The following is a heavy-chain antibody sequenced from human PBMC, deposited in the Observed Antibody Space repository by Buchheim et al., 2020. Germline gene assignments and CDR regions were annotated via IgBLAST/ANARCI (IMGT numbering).Heavy chain of an antibody. CDR2: ISHDGSNK. D-gene: IGHD1-26*01. V-gene: IGHV3-30*03. CDR1: GFPFSSYG. Sequence: QVQLVESGGGVVQPGRSLRLSCAASGFPFSSYGIHWVRQAPGKGLEWVAVISHDGSNKFYADSVQGRFTISRDNSRITLYLQMNSLSAEDTAVYYCARLAVGEAIDYWGQGTL. CDR3: ARLAVGEAIDY. J-gene: IGHJ4*02.